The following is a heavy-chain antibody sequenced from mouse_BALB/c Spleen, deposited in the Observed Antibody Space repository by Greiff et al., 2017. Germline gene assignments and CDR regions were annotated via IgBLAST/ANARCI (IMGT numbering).Heavy chain of an antibody. D-gene: IGHD2-3*01. J-gene: IGHJ3*01. V-gene: IGHV1-18*01. CDR1: GYTFTDYN. CDR3: ARGGGYDAWFAY. Sequence: VQLQQSAPELVKPGASVKIPCKASGYTFTDYNMDWVKQSHGKSLEWIGDINPNNGGTIYNQKFKGKATLTVDKSSSTAYMELRSLTSEDTAVYYCARGGGYDAWFAYWGQGTLVTVSA. CDR2: INPNNGGT.